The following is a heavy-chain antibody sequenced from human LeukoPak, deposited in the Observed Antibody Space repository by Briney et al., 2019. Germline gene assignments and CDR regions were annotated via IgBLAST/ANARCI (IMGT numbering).Heavy chain of an antibody. CDR3: ARDRAVTQDWVEFDP. Sequence: GGSLRLSCAVSGFSVSNYYMSWVRQAPGKGLEWVSLIRDSGETFYADSVKGRFTISRDNSKNTTYLQMNRLRVEDTAVYFCARDRAVTQDWVEFDPWGQGTLVTVSS. D-gene: IGHD4-17*01. CDR2: IRDSGET. V-gene: IGHV3-66*03. J-gene: IGHJ5*02. CDR1: GFSVSNYY.